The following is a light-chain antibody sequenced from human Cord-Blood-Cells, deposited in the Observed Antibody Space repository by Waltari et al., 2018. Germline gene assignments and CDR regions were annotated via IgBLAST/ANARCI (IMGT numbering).Light chain of an antibody. V-gene: IGLV2-23*01. CDR2: EGS. CDR3: CSYAGSRV. Sequence: QSALTQPASVPGSPGQPTPIPCIGTSSDVGSFTLVSWYQQHPGKAPKLMIYEGSKRPSGVSNRFSGSKSGNTASLTISGLQAEDEADYYCCSYAGSRVFGGGTKLTVL. J-gene: IGLJ3*02. CDR1: SSDVGSFTL.